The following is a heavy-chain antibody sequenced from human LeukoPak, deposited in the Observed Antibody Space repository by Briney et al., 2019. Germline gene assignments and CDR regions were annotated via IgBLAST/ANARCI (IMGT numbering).Heavy chain of an antibody. J-gene: IGHJ4*02. D-gene: IGHD4-17*01. CDR3: GRALYGDYNFDY. Sequence: SETLSLTCTVSGGSISRYYWSWIRQPPGKGLEWIGYIYYSGGTNYNPSLKSRVTISVDTSKNQFSLRLTSVTAADTAVYYCGRALYGDYNFDYWGQGTLVTVSS. V-gene: IGHV4-59*01. CDR2: IYYSGGT. CDR1: GGSISRYY.